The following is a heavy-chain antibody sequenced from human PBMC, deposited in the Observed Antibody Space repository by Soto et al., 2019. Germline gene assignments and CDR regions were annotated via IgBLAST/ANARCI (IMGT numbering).Heavy chain of an antibody. Sequence: QVQLVESGGGVVQPGRSLRLSCAASGFTFSSYGMHWVRQAPGKGLEWVAVISYDGSNKYYADSVKGRFTISRDNSKNTLYLQMNSLRAEDTAVYYCAKSAGRSFNYYYYGMDVWGQGTTVTVSS. CDR2: ISYDGSNK. V-gene: IGHV3-30*18. CDR3: AKSAGRSFNYYYYGMDV. D-gene: IGHD2-15*01. CDR1: GFTFSSYG. J-gene: IGHJ6*02.